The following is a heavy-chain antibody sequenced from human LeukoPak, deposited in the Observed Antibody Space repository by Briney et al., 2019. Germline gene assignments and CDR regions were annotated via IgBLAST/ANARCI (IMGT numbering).Heavy chain of an antibody. Sequence: GASVKVSCKASGYTFTGYYMHWVRQAPGQGLEWMGWINPNSGGTNYAQKFQGRVTMTRDTSISTAYMELSRLRSDDTAVYYCARDLSIAVAGTGFFDYWGQGTLVTVSS. CDR1: GYTFTGYY. D-gene: IGHD6-19*01. V-gene: IGHV1-2*02. J-gene: IGHJ4*02. CDR3: ARDLSIAVAGTGFFDY. CDR2: INPNSGGT.